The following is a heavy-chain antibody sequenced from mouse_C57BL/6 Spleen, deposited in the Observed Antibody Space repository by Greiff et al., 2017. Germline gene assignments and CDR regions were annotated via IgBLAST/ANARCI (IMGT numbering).Heavy chain of an antibody. Sequence: QVQLQQPGPELVMPGASVKLSCKASGYTFTSSWMHWVKQRPGQGLEWIGEIDPFDGNTNYNEKFKGKSTLTVDKSSSTAYMHLSSLTSDDSAVYYCARSPFDLDSSYAMDYWGQGTSVTVSS. J-gene: IGHJ4*01. CDR3: ARSPFDLDSSYAMDY. CDR1: GYTFTSSW. CDR2: IDPFDGNT. V-gene: IGHV1-69*01.